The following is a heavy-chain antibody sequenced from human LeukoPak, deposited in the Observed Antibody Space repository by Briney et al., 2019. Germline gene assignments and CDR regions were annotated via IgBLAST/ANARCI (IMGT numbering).Heavy chain of an antibody. D-gene: IGHD2/OR15-2a*01. CDR3: ARDNSVSDEAWWLDP. V-gene: IGHV1-46*01. CDR2: INPRGDSA. Sequence: ASVKVSCKASGFTFTNYWMHWVRRAPGQGLEWMGVINPRGDSAFYAQKFQGRLTMTRDTSTTTLYMDLSSLRSDDTAVYYCARDNSVSDEAWWLDPWGQGTLVTVSS. CDR1: GFTFTNYW. J-gene: IGHJ5*02.